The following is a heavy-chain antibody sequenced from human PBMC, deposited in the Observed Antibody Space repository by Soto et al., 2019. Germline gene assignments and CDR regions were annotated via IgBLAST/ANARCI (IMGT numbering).Heavy chain of an antibody. V-gene: IGHV3-74*01. D-gene: IGHD4-17*01. CDR3: TRGNYGDLDYGMDV. Sequence: EVQLVESGGGLVQPGGFLRLSCEASGFTFSSYWMHWVRQAPGKGLVWVSRIYTDGSSTIYADSVKGRFTISRDTAKNTLYLQMNSLRAEDTAVYYCTRGNYGDLDYGMDVWGQGTTVTVSS. CDR2: IYTDGSST. J-gene: IGHJ6*02. CDR1: GFTFSSYW.